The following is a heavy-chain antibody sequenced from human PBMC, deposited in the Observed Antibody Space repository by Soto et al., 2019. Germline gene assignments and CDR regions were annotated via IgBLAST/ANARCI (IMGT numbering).Heavy chain of an antibody. V-gene: IGHV4-39*01. CDR3: ASFGAGYCSGGICLDY. Sequence: QLQLQESCPGLVKPSETLSLTCTVSGGSISSSSYYWGWIRQPPGKGLEWIGSIYYSGSTYYNPSLKSRVTISVDTSKNQCSLKLSSVTAADTAVYYCASFGAGYCSGGICLDYWCQGTLVTVSS. J-gene: IGHJ4*02. D-gene: IGHD2-15*01. CDR1: GGSISSSSYY. CDR2: IYYSGST.